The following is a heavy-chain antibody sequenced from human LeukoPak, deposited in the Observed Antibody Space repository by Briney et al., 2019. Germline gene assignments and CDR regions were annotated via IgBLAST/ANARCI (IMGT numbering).Heavy chain of an antibody. CDR3: ARESPRRWNLRDIDY. CDR2: IYDSGIT. J-gene: IGHJ4*02. CDR1: GGSISSSSYY. D-gene: IGHD1-1*01. V-gene: IGHV4-39*07. Sequence: PSETLSLTCTVSGGSISSSSYYWGWIRQPRGKGREGIGTIYDSGITDYNPAVRSRATISIDTSNNQFSLKLNSVTAADTAVYYSARESPRRWNLRDIDYRGPGTLVTVSS.